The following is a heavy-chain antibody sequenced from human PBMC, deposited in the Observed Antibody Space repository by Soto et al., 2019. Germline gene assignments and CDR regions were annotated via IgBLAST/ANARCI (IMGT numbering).Heavy chain of an antibody. J-gene: IGHJ4*02. CDR2: IKQDGSEK. D-gene: IGHD3-16*02. CDR3: ARDPGDYDYDYVWGSYRYGPIDY. V-gene: IGHV3-7*03. Sequence: GGSLRLSCAASGFTFSSYWMSWVRQAPGKGLEWVANIKQDGSEKYYVDSVKGRFTISRDNAKNSLYLQMNSLRAEDTAVYYCARDPGDYDYDYVWGSYRYGPIDYWGQGTLVTVSS. CDR1: GFTFSSYW.